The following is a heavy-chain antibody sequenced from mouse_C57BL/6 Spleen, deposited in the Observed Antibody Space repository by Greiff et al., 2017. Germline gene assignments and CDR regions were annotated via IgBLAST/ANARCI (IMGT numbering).Heavy chain of an antibody. Sequence: QVQLQQPGAELVKPGASVKLSCKASGYTFTSYWMQWVKQRPGQGLEWIGEIDPSDSYTNYNQKFKGKATLTVDTSSSTAYMQLSSLTSEDSAVYYCARSDSNYVGFAYWGQGTLVTVSA. J-gene: IGHJ3*01. CDR1: GYTFTSYW. V-gene: IGHV1-50*01. CDR2: IDPSDSYT. D-gene: IGHD2-5*01. CDR3: ARSDSNYVGFAY.